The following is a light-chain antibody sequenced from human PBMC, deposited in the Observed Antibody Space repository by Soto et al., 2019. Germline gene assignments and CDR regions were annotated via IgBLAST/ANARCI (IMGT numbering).Light chain of an antibody. Sequence: QSVLTQPPSASGTPGQRVTISCSGGSSNIGSYTVNWYQQLPGTAPKLLIYSNNQRPSGVPDRFSGSKSGTSASLAISGLQSEDEADYYCATWDDSLNGWVFGGGTQLTVL. CDR3: ATWDDSLNGWV. CDR2: SNN. V-gene: IGLV1-44*01. J-gene: IGLJ3*02. CDR1: SSNIGSYT.